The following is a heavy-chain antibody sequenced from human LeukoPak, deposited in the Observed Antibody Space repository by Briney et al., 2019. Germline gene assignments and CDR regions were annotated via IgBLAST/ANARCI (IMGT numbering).Heavy chain of an antibody. CDR1: GFTFDDYA. CDR2: ISWSSGSI. CDR3: AKDRDYGDYLGMDV. J-gene: IGHJ6*02. D-gene: IGHD4-17*01. Sequence: GGSLRLSCAASGFTFDDYAMHWVRHAPGKGLEWVSGISWSSGSIGYADSVKGRFTISRDNAKNSLYLQMNSLRAEDTALYYCAKDRDYGDYLGMDVWGQGTTVTVSS. V-gene: IGHV3-9*01.